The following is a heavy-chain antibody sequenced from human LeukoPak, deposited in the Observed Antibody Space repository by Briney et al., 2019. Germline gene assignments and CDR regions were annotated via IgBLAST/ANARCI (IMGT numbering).Heavy chain of an antibody. Sequence: GGSLRFSCAASGFTFSCCEMNWVRQAQGKGLEWVSYISSSGSIIYYADSVKGRFTISRDNAKNSLYLQMNSLRAEDTAIYYCARYTTAAYWGQGTLVTVSS. V-gene: IGHV3-48*03. CDR2: ISSSGSII. J-gene: IGHJ4*02. D-gene: IGHD4-17*01. CDR3: ARYTTAAY. CDR1: GFTFSCCE.